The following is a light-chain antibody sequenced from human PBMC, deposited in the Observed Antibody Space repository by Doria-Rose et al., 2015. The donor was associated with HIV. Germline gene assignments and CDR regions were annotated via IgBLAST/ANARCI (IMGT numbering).Light chain of an antibody. Sequence: TQSPGTLSLSPGARATLSCRASQSFSSTYLAWYQQKPSQAPSLLIYDGSTRATGIPDRFSASGSGTDFTLTINRLEPEDFALYYCHQYGTSWTFGQGTKVEI. V-gene: IGKV3-20*01. CDR3: HQYGTSWT. CDR2: DGS. CDR1: QSFSSTY. J-gene: IGKJ1*01.